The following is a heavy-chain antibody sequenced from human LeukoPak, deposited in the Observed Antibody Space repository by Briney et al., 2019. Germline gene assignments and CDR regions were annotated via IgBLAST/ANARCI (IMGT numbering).Heavy chain of an antibody. J-gene: IGHJ4*02. CDR3: ACGPLTDYYYFDS. Sequence: KPSETLSLTCTVSGGSIDSDYWSWIRQPPGKGLEWIGYIYYSGPTNYNPSLKSRVTISVDTSKSQFSLRLSSVTAADTAMYYCACGPLTDYYYFDSWGQGTLVTVSS. D-gene: IGHD3-9*01. V-gene: IGHV4-59*01. CDR2: IYYSGPT. CDR1: GGSIDSDY.